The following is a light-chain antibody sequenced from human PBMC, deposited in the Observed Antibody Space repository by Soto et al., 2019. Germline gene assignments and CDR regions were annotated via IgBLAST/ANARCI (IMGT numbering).Light chain of an antibody. CDR1: QSVSNNY. J-gene: IGKJ1*01. CDR3: QQYGSSGT. Sequence: EIVLTQSPCTLSLSPGERVTLSCRASQSVSNNYLAWYQQKPGQAPRLLIHGASNRATGIPDRFSGSGSGTDFTLTISRLEPEDFAVYYCQQYGSSGTFGQGTNVDI. CDR2: GAS. V-gene: IGKV3-20*01.